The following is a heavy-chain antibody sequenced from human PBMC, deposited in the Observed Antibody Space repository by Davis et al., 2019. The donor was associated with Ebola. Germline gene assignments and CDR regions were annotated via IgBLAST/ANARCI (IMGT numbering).Heavy chain of an antibody. CDR2: ITGSGGSR. CDR1: GFTFSNYA. J-gene: IGHJ4*02. V-gene: IGHV3-23*01. D-gene: IGHD2-21*02. CDR3: ARSGRLDY. Sequence: GESLKISCAASGFTFSNYAMSWVRQAPGKGLEWVSSITGSGGSRYHADSVKGRFTISRDNSENTLHLQMNSLRAEDTAVYYCARSGRLDYWGQGTLVTVSS.